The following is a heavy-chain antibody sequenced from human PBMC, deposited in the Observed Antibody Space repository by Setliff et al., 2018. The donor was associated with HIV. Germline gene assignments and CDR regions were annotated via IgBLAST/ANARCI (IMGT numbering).Heavy chain of an antibody. Sequence: ASVKVSCKASGYTFTTYGVNWVRQAPGQGPEWLGRINPKSGGTRYAQKFQGRVSMTRDTAISTAYMELSRLRSDDSAVYYCARLPFITIFGVLNGDDGFDIWGQGTMVTVSS. J-gene: IGHJ3*02. D-gene: IGHD3-3*01. CDR3: ARLPFITIFGVLNGDDGFDI. V-gene: IGHV1-2*06. CDR2: INPKSGGT. CDR1: GYTFTTYG.